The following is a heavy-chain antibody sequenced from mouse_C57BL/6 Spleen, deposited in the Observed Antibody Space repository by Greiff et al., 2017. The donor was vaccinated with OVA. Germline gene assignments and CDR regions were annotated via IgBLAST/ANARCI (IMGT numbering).Heavy chain of an antibody. J-gene: IGHJ3*01. D-gene: IGHD2-4*01. V-gene: IGHV1-39*01. CDR3: ARSGYDYDRMGFAY. CDR2: INPNYGTT. CDR1: GYSFTDYN. Sequence: EVQLQQSGPELVKPVASVKISCKASGYSFTDYNMNWVKQSNGKSLEWIGVINPNYGTTSYNQKFKGKATLTVDHSSSTAYMQLNSLTSEDSAVDYCARSGYDYDRMGFAYWGQGTLVTVSA.